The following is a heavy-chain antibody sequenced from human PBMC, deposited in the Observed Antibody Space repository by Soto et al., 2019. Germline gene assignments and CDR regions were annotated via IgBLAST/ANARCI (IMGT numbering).Heavy chain of an antibody. D-gene: IGHD2-2*01. CDR2: IHHSGNT. CDR1: VGSFSGYY. Sequence: SETLSLTCAVYVGSFSGYYWSWLRQPPGKGLEWIGEIHHSGNTNYNPSLKSRVTISVDTSKNQFSLKLTSVTAADTAVYFCARGSAMMVAVERDEPDKEYLDYWGQGSLVTVSS. V-gene: IGHV4-34*01. J-gene: IGHJ4*02. CDR3: ARGSAMMVAVERDEPDKEYLDY.